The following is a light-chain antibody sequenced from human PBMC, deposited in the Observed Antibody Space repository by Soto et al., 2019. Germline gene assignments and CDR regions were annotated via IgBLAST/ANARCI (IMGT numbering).Light chain of an antibody. V-gene: IGKV1-5*03. CDR2: KAS. CDR3: QQYNSYPLT. Sequence: DLQMTQSPSTLSASVGDRVTITCRASQSISSLLAWYQQKPGRAPTLLIYKASTLESGVPSRFSGSGSGTEFSLTISSLQPDDSETYYCQQYNSYPLTFGQGTRLEIK. J-gene: IGKJ5*01. CDR1: QSISSL.